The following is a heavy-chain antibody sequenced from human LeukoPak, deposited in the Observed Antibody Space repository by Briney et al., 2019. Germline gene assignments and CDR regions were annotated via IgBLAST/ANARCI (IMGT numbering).Heavy chain of an antibody. CDR2: INWNGGST. CDR3: AKDIAAAGSVDY. CDR1: GFTFDDYG. Sequence: GGSLRLSCAASGFTFDDYGMSWVRQAPGKGLEWVSGINWNGGSTGYADSVKGRFTISRDNAKNSLYLQMNSLRAEDAAVYYCAKDIAAAGSVDYWGQGTLVTVSS. J-gene: IGHJ4*02. V-gene: IGHV3-20*04. D-gene: IGHD6-13*01.